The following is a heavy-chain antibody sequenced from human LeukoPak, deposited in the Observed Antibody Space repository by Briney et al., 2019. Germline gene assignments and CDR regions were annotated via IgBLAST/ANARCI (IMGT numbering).Heavy chain of an antibody. CDR3: ARDHRGRIFSYYGMDV. D-gene: IGHD3-16*02. J-gene: IGHJ6*02. Sequence: GGSLRLSCAASGFTFSSYSMNWVRQAPGKGLEWVSYISSSSSTIYYADSVKGRFTISRDNAKNSLYLQMNGLRAEDTAVYYCARDHRGRIFSYYGMDVWGQGTTVTVSS. CDR1: GFTFSSYS. CDR2: ISSSSSTI. V-gene: IGHV3-48*01.